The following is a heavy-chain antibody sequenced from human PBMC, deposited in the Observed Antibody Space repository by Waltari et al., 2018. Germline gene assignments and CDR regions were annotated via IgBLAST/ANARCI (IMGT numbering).Heavy chain of an antibody. D-gene: IGHD3-16*01. CDR3: ARRQLGGPFDP. V-gene: IGHV1-69*12. CDR1: GGTFASYA. CDR2: IIPIFGTAP. Sequence: QVQLVQSGAEVKNPGSSVKVPCKSSGGTFASYAIPWVRQAPGEGLEWMGGIIPIFGTAPNYAQKFQGRLTVTADESTATVYMDLSSLRSDDTAVYYCARRQLGGPFDPWGQGTLVSVSS. J-gene: IGHJ5*02.